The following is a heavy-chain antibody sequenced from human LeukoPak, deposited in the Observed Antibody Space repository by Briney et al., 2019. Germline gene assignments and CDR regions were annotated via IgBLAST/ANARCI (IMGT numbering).Heavy chain of an antibody. Sequence: SVKVSCKASGGTFSSYAISWVRQAPGQGLEWMGGIIPIFGTANYAQKFQGRVTITADESTSTAYMELSSLRSEDAAVYYCARDFGPTVTTHAFDIWGQGTMVTVFS. D-gene: IGHD4-17*01. V-gene: IGHV1-69*01. CDR1: GGTFSSYA. J-gene: IGHJ3*02. CDR3: ARDFGPTVTTHAFDI. CDR2: IIPIFGTA.